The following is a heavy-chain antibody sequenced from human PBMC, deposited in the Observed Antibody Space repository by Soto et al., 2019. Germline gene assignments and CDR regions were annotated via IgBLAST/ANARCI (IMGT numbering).Heavy chain of an antibody. CDR3: ARDKITGLFDY. CDR1: GGSISVYQ. CDR2: INYRGST. J-gene: IGHJ4*02. V-gene: IGHV4-59*12. Sequence: PSETLSLTCTVSGGSISVYQWSWIRQSPGEELEWIGHINYRGSTNYNPSLKSRVTISVDTSKNQFSLKLTSVTAADTAVYYCARDKITGLFDYWGQGTLVTVSS. D-gene: IGHD2-8*02.